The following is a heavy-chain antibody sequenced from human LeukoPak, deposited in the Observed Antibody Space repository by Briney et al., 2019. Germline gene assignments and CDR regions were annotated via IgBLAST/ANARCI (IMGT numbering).Heavy chain of an antibody. CDR1: GGSISSYY. CDR3: ARSYYGSGSYSDY. J-gene: IGHJ4*02. D-gene: IGHD3-10*01. V-gene: IGHV4-59*08. Sequence: SETLSLTCTVSGGSISSYYWSWIRQPPGKGLEWIGSIYHSGSTYYNPSLKSRVTISVDTSKNQFSLKLSSVTAADTAVYYCARSYYGSGSYSDYWGQGTLVTVSS. CDR2: IYHSGST.